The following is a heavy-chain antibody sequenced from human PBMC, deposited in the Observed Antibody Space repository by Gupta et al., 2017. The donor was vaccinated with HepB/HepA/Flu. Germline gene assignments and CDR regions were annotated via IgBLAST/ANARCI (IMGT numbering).Heavy chain of an antibody. CDR1: GFTFNNYA. CDR3: ARGNGPNLGSYVDY. V-gene: IGHV3-30*19. Sequence: QVQLVESGGGVVQPGRSLRLSCVVSGFTFNNYAMHWVRQAPGKGLEWVAVISNNGVTKQSADSLRGRFTISRDNSKDTVSLQMNSLRPEDTAVYFCARGNGPNLGSYVDYWGQGTLVTVSS. CDR2: ISNNGVTK. D-gene: IGHD1-1*01. J-gene: IGHJ4*02.